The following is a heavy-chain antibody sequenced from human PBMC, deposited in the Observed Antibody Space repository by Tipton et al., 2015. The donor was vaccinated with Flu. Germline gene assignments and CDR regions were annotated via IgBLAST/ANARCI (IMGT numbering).Heavy chain of an antibody. CDR3: GGDYVWGSYRFGNYYYGMDV. V-gene: IGHV4-4*07. CDR1: GGSISSYY. Sequence: TLSLTCTVSGGSISSYYWSWIRQPAGKGLEWIGRIYTSGSTNYNPSLKSRVTMSVDTSKNQFSLKLSSVTAADTAVYYCGGDYVWGSYRFGNYYYGMDVWGQGTPVTVSS. D-gene: IGHD3-16*02. CDR2: IYTSGST. J-gene: IGHJ6*02.